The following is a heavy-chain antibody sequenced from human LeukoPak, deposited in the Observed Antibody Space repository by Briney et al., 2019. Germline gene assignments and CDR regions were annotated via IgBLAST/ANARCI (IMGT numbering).Heavy chain of an antibody. CDR3: ARLRDYVWGSYRTHFDY. D-gene: IGHD3-16*02. J-gene: IGHJ4*02. Sequence: SETLSLTCTVSGGSISSSSYYWDWIRQPPGKGLEWIGNIDYSGSTYYNPSLKSRVTISVDTSKNQFSLKLSSVTAADTAVYYCARLRDYVWGSYRTHFDYWGQGTLVTVSS. V-gene: IGHV4-39*01. CDR2: IDYSGST. CDR1: GGSISSSSYY.